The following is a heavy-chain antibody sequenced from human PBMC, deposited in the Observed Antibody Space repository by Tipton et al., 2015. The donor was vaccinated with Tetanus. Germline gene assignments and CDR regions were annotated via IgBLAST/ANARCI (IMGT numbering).Heavy chain of an antibody. CDR3: ARYSIVATSNNWFDP. CDR1: GGSISNTDYY. J-gene: IGHJ5*02. Sequence: TLSLTCSVSGGSISNTDYYWSWIRQPPGKGLEWIGYMYHSGQAYYNSSLKSRVVILVDTSKNQFSLKLSSVTAADTAVYYCARYSIVATSNNWFDPWGQGTLVTVSS. CDR2: MYHSGQA. D-gene: IGHD5-12*01. V-gene: IGHV4-30-4*01.